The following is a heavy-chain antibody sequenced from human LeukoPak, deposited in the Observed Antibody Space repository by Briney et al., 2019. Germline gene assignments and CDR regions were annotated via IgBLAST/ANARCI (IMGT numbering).Heavy chain of an antibody. CDR1: GGSISSSY. V-gene: IGHV4-59*08. Sequence: SETLSLTCTVSGGSISSSYWSWIRQPPGKGLEWIGYIYYSGSTNYNPSLKSRVTMSIDTSRSQFSLKLSSVTAADTAVYYCARHVYYDSSGYPDYWGQGTLVTVSS. CDR3: ARHVYYDSSGYPDY. J-gene: IGHJ4*02. CDR2: IYYSGST. D-gene: IGHD3-22*01.